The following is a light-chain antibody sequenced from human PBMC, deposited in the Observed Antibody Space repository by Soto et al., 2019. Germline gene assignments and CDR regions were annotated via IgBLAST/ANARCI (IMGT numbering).Light chain of an antibody. CDR2: DAS. V-gene: IGKV1-9*01. CDR1: QGINSY. CDR3: QQLNSYPRT. Sequence: DIQLTQSPSFLSASVGDKVTITCRASQGINSYLAWYQQKPVKAPKLLIYDASTLQSGVPLRFSGSGSGTEFTLTISSLQPEDFEPSYRQQLNSYPRTFGQGTKLEIK. J-gene: IGKJ2*01.